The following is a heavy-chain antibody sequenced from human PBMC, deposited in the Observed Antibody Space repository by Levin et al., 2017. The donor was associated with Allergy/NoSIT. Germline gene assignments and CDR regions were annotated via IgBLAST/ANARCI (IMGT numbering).Heavy chain of an antibody. J-gene: IGHJ3*02. V-gene: IGHV3-21*01. D-gene: IGHD1-26*01. CDR2: ISSNSRYM. Sequence: GESLKISCAASGFTFNSYCMFWVRQAPGRGLEWVSSISSNSRYMYYADSVKGRFTISRDNAKNSLYLQMSSLRDEDTAMYYCARAYSGSYWGVAFDIWGQGTMVTVSS. CDR1: GFTFNSYC. CDR3: ARAYSGSYWGVAFDI.